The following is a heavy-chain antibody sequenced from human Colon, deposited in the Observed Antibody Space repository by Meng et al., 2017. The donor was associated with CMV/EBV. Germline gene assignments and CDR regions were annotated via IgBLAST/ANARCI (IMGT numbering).Heavy chain of an antibody. Sequence: VPPEESGPGLVKPSETLSLSCTVSGGSISSYYWSWIRQPAGKGLEWIGRIYPSGFPKYKPSLESRVTMSADTSKNQISLKLTSVTAADTAVYYCARAQYTYGYWIFDYWGQGTLVTVSS. J-gene: IGHJ4*02. CDR3: ARAQYTYGYWIFDY. CDR1: GGSISSYY. D-gene: IGHD5-18*01. CDR2: IYPSGFP. V-gene: IGHV4-4*07.